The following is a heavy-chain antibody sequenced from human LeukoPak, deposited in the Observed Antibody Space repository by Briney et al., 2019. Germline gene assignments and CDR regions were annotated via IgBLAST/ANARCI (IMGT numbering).Heavy chain of an antibody. J-gene: IGHJ4*02. Sequence: GRSLRLSCAASGFTFSGYGMHWVRQAPGKGLEWVAVISYDGSNKYYADSVKGRFTISRDNSKNTLYLQMNSLRAEDTAVYYCAKIPLGDYWGQGTLVTVSS. D-gene: IGHD7-27*01. CDR2: ISYDGSNK. V-gene: IGHV3-30*18. CDR3: AKIPLGDY. CDR1: GFTFSGYG.